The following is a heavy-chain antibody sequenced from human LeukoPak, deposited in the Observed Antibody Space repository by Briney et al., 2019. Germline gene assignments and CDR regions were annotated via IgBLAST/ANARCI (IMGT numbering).Heavy chain of an antibody. Sequence: SETLSLTCTVSGGSISSSNCYWGWIRQPPGKGLEWIGTIYYSGSTYYNPSLKSRVTISVDTSRNQFSLKLSSVTAADTAVYYCARLNGNYYRFDYWGQGILVTVSS. J-gene: IGHJ4*02. D-gene: IGHD1-26*01. V-gene: IGHV4-39*01. CDR3: ARLNGNYYRFDY. CDR1: GGSISSSNCY. CDR2: IYYSGST.